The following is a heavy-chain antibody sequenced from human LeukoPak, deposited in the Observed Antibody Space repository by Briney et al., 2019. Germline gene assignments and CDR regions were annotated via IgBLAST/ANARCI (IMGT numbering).Heavy chain of an antibody. V-gene: IGHV1-8*01. J-gene: IGHJ4*02. CDR1: GYTFTNYE. CDR2: MNPNSGDT. Sequence: ASVKVSCKASGYTFTNYEINWVRQATGRGLEWMGWMNPNSGDTAYAQKFQGRITMTRSTSISTAYMELSSLRSEDTAVYYCARGLGTYDSSELTWPMISFWGQGTLVTVSS. CDR3: ARGLGTYDSSELTWPMISF. D-gene: IGHD3-22*01.